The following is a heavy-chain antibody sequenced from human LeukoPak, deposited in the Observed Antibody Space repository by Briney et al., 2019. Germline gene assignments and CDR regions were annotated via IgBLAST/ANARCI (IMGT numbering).Heavy chain of an antibody. CDR2: IYTSGST. CDR3: ARVHDYNWFDP. D-gene: IGHD1-1*01. Sequence: KSSETLSLTCTVSGGSISSYHWGWIGQPAGKGLEWIGRIYTSGSTKYNPSLKSRVTMSVDTSKNHVSLRLTSVTAADTAMYYCARVHDYNWFDPWGQGTLVTVSS. V-gene: IGHV4-4*07. CDR1: GGSISSYH. J-gene: IGHJ5*02.